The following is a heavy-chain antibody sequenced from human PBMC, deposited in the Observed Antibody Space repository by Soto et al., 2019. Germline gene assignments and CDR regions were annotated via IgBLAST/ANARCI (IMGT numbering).Heavy chain of an antibody. J-gene: IGHJ4*02. CDR1: GFTFSTYW. V-gene: IGHV3-74*01. Sequence: GGSLRLSCTATGFTFSTYWMHWVRQGPGKGLVWVSRISTDGSSTTYADSVKGRFTISRDNAKNTLYLQMNSLRAEDTAVYYCARATGSNHPFDYWGQGSLGTVSS. CDR2: ISTDGSST. CDR3: ARATGSNHPFDY. D-gene: IGHD2-2*01.